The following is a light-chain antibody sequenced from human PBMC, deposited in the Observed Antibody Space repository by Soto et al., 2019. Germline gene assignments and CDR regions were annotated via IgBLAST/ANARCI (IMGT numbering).Light chain of an antibody. Sequence: QSVLTQPASVSWSPGQAMAISYTGTSSDVGGYSYVSWYQQQPGKAPKLVISDVSNRPSGVSDRFSGSKSGNTASLTISGLQTEDEADYYCASYTTSSTYVFGTVTKVTVL. CDR1: SSDVGGYSY. J-gene: IGLJ1*01. CDR3: ASYTTSSTYV. CDR2: DVS. V-gene: IGLV2-14*01.